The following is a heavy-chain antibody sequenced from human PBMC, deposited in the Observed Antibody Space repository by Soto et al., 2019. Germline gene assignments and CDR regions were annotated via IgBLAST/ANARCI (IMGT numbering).Heavy chain of an antibody. CDR2: IYWDDDK. D-gene: IGHD3-10*01. Sequence: QITLKESGPTLVKPTQNLTLTCTFAGFSLSTSGVGVGWIRQPPGRALAWLALIYWDDDKRYSPSLKSRLTIAKDTSKNHVVLTMTNMDPVDTATYYCARRSIFTMVRGAFDYWGQGTLVTVSS. J-gene: IGHJ4*02. CDR3: ARRSIFTMVRGAFDY. CDR1: GFSLSTSGVG. V-gene: IGHV2-5*02.